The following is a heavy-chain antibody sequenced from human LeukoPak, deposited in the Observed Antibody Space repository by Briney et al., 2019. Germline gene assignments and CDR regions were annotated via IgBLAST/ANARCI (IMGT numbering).Heavy chain of an antibody. CDR3: AAQDVNWFDP. V-gene: IGHV4-31*03. Sequence: SETLSLTCTVSVGSISSGGYYWSWIRQHPGKGLEWIGYIYYSGSTYYNPSLKSRVTISVDTSKNQFSLKLSSVTAADTAVYYCAAQDVNWFDPWGQGTLVTVSS. CDR1: VGSISSGGYY. D-gene: IGHD2-15*01. CDR2: IYYSGST. J-gene: IGHJ5*02.